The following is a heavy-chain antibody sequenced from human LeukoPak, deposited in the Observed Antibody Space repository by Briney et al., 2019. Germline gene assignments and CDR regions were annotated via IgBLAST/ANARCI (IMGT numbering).Heavy chain of an antibody. D-gene: IGHD3-22*01. CDR2: MYYSGST. CDR1: GGSISSGDYY. Sequence: SQTLSLTCSVYGGSISSGDYYWSWIRQPPGKGLEWIAYMYYSGSTYYNPSLKSRVTMSADTSKYQLSLKLSSVTAADTAVYYCARPYYYDSRIDPWGQGILVTVSS. V-gene: IGHV4-30-4*01. CDR3: ARPYYYDSRIDP. J-gene: IGHJ5*02.